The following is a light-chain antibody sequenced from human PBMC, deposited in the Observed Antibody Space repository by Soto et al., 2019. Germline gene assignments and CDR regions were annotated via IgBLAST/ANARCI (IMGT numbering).Light chain of an antibody. CDR1: SSDVGSYNL. J-gene: IGLJ3*02. CDR2: EGS. Sequence: QSALTQPASVSGSPGQSITISCTGSSSDVGSYNLVPWHQQYPGKAPKLMIYEGSKRPSGVSNRFSGSKSGNPASLTISGLQAEDEADYYCCSYAGRSTVVFGGGTKLTVL. V-gene: IGLV2-23*01. CDR3: CSYAGRSTVV.